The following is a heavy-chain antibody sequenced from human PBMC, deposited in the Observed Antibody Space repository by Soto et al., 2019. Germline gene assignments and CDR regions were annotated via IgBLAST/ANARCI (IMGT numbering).Heavy chain of an antibody. D-gene: IGHD2-15*01. CDR2: IWYDGSHT. J-gene: IGHJ5*02. CDR3: ARDRRVERGNWFDP. CDR1: GFTFRNYG. Sequence: GGSLRLSCAASGFTFRNYGMHWVRQAPGKGLEWVAMIWYDGSHTNYADSVKGRFTISRDNSKATQYLQMNSLRAEDTALYYCARDRRVERGNWFDPWGQGALVTVSS. V-gene: IGHV3-33*01.